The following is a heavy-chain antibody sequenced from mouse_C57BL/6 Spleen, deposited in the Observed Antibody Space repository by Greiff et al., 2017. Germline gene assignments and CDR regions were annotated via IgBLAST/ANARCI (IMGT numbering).Heavy chain of an antibody. CDR2: INPYNGDT. V-gene: IGHV1-37*01. D-gene: IGHD2-3*01. CDR1: GYSFTGYF. J-gene: IGHJ4*01. CDR3: ARADGYYEDYYAMDY. Sequence: VHVKQSGPELVKPGASVKISCKASGYSFTGYFMNWVKQSHGKSLEWIGRINPYNGDTFYNQKFKGKATLTVDTSSSTAHMELLSLTSEDFAVYYCARADGYYEDYYAMDYWGQGTSVTVSS.